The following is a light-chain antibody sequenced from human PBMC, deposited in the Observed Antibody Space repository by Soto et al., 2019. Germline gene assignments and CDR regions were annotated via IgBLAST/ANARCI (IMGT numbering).Light chain of an antibody. CDR2: DVS. CDR1: SSDIGGYDY. CDR3: SSYTSTSAPYV. V-gene: IGLV2-14*03. J-gene: IGLJ1*01. Sequence: QSVLTQPASVSGFPGQSITISCTGTSSDIGGYDYVSWYQQHPGKAPKLIIYDVSGRPSGVPNRFSGSKSANTASLTISGLQAEDEADYHCSSYTSTSAPYVFGTGTKVTVL.